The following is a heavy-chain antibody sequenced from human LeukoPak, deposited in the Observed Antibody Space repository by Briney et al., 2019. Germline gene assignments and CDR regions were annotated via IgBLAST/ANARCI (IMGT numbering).Heavy chain of an antibody. J-gene: IGHJ6*03. Sequence: PGGSLRLSCAASGFTFSSYAVSWVRQAPGKGLEWVSAISGSGGSTYYADSVKGRFSISRHSSKNILYLQMNSLRAEDTAVYYCAKDRCSNGIGCYYYMDVWGKGTTVTISS. CDR2: ISGSGGST. V-gene: IGHV3-23*01. D-gene: IGHD2-8*01. CDR3: AKDRCSNGIGCYYYMDV. CDR1: GFTFSSYA.